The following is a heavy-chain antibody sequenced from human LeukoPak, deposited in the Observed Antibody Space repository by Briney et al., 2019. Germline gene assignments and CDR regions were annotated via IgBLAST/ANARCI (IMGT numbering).Heavy chain of an antibody. Sequence: PGGSLRLSCAASGFTFSSYEMNWVRQAPGKGLEWVSYISRSGSSIYYADSVKGRFTISRDNDKNSLYLQINSLRVEDTAVYFCARGPMVLIRAAANDAFDIWGQGTMVTVSS. CDR3: ARGPMVLIRAAANDAFDI. CDR1: GFTFSSYE. CDR2: ISRSGSSI. D-gene: IGHD3-9*01. V-gene: IGHV3-48*03. J-gene: IGHJ3*02.